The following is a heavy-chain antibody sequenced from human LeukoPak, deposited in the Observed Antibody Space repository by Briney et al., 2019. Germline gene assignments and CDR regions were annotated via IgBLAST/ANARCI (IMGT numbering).Heavy chain of an antibody. CDR1: GFTFSSYA. CDR2: INSNGGSP. J-gene: IGHJ4*02. D-gene: IGHD2-8*01. V-gene: IGHV3-64*01. Sequence: GGSLRLSCVASGFTFSSYAMHWVRQTPGKGLEYVSGINSNGGSPHYANSVKGRFTISRDNAKNSLYLQMNSLRAEDTAVYYCARDYSTGTIDYWGEGTLVTVSS. CDR3: ARDYSTGTIDY.